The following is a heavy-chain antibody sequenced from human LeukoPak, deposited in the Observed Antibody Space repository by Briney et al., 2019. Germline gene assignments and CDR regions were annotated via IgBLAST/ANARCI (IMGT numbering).Heavy chain of an antibody. CDR3: ARVSSGSYYILDY. CDR2: ISGSGSTI. J-gene: IGHJ4*02. D-gene: IGHD1-26*01. V-gene: IGHV3-48*03. CDR1: GFTFSSYD. Sequence: GGSLRLSCAASGFTFSSYDVNWDRQAPGMGLEWVSYISGSGSTIYYADSVKGRLTISRDNAKNSLYLQMSSLRAEDTAVYYCARVSSGSYYILDYWGQGTLVTVSS.